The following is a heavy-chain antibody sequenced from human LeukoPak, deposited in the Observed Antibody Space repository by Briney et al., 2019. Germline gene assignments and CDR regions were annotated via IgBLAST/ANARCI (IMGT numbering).Heavy chain of an antibody. CDR3: ASLEAFYM. J-gene: IGHJ3*02. Sequence: ASVKVSCKASGNTFTGHSIQWVRQAPRQGFEWMGWNNPNIGGTNYAQQSQGKVTMNRVTSISKASMELSRLRSDDTAVYYCASLEAFYMWGEGTMVTVSS. CDR2: NNPNIGGT. CDR1: GNTFTGHS. V-gene: IGHV1-2*02.